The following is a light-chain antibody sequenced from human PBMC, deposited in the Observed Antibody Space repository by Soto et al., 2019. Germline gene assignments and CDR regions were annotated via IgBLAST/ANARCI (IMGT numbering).Light chain of an antibody. J-gene: IGLJ2*01. Sequence: QAVVTQEPSLTVSPGGTVTLTCGSSTGAVTSGHYPYWIQQKPGQAPTTLIYDTNNKHSWTPARFSGSLLGGKAALTLSGEQPEDEAEYYCLLSYSGARVVFGGGTKLTVL. CDR2: DTN. V-gene: IGLV7-46*01. CDR3: LLSYSGARVV. CDR1: TGAVTSGHY.